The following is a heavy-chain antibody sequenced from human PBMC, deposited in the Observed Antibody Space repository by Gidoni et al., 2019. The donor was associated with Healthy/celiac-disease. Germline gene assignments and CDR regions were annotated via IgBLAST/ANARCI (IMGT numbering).Heavy chain of an antibody. J-gene: IGHJ6*03. CDR2: INHSGST. V-gene: IGHV4-34*01. CDR1: GGAFSVYY. CDR3: ARGSNVLRFFLAPGGNYYYYMDV. Sequence: QVQLQQWGAGLLKPWETLALTCAVYGGAFSVYYWSWIRQPPGKGLEWIGEINHSGSTNYNPSLKSRVTISVDTSKNQFSLKLSSVTAADTAVYYCARGSNVLRFFLAPGGNYYYYMDVWGKGTTVTVSS. D-gene: IGHD3-3*01.